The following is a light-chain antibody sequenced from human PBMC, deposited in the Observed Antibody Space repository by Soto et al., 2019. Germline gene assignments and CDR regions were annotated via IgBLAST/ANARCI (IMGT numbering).Light chain of an antibody. Sequence: DIQMTQSPSTLSASVGDIVTITCRASQSISTWLAWYQQKPGQAPKLLIYKASSLEGGVPSRFSGSGSGAEFNITISSLQTDDFATYYCQQYNTYPLTFGGGTTVDIK. CDR1: QSISTW. CDR2: KAS. J-gene: IGKJ4*01. CDR3: QQYNTYPLT. V-gene: IGKV1-5*03.